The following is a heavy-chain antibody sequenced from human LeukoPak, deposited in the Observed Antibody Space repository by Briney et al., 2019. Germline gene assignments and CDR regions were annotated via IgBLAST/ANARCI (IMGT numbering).Heavy chain of an antibody. CDR3: ARDRKHSSGWKHYYNYYGMDV. Sequence: GGSLRLSCAASGFTFSSYSMNWVRQAPGKGLEWVSYISSSSSTIYYADSVKGRFTISRDNAKNSLYLQMNSLRAEDTAVYYCARDRKHSSGWKHYYNYYGMDVWGQGTTVTVSS. V-gene: IGHV3-48*01. J-gene: IGHJ6*02. D-gene: IGHD6-19*01. CDR1: GFTFSSYS. CDR2: ISSSSSTI.